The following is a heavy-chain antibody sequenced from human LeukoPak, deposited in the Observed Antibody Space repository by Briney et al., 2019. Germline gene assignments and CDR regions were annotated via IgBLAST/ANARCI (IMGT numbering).Heavy chain of an antibody. Sequence: PSETLSLTCVVYGGSFSAYYWSWIRQPAGKGLEWIGRVFTTGTTNYNPSLKSRVTMSVDTSKIQFSLNLSSVTAADTSVYYCARARYGSGSYHYMDVWGKGTTVTISS. V-gene: IGHV4-59*10. J-gene: IGHJ6*03. CDR1: GGSFSAYY. D-gene: IGHD3-10*01. CDR3: ARARYGSGSYHYMDV. CDR2: VFTTGTT.